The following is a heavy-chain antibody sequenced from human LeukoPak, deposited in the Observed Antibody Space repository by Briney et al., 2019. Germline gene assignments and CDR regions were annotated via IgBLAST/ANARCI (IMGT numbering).Heavy chain of an antibody. J-gene: IGHJ6*02. CDR3: VKSGSWNYYGMDV. Sequence: ASVTVSCKASGYTFTSNGVHWVRQAPGQGLEWMGWINAGNGNTKYSQKFQGRVTVTRDTSASTAYMELSSLRSEDTAVYYCVKSGSWNYYGMDVWGQGTTVTVSS. V-gene: IGHV1-3*01. CDR2: INAGNGNT. CDR1: GYTFTSNG. D-gene: IGHD1-26*01.